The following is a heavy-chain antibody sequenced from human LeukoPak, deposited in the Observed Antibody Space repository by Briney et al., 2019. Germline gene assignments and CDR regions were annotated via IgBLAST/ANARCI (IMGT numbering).Heavy chain of an antibody. D-gene: IGHD2-8*01. J-gene: IGHJ4*02. V-gene: IGHV4-34*01. CDR2: IIHSGST. CDR1: GGSFSGYY. CDR3: ARGILVTVYAAFDY. Sequence: PSETLSLTCGVYGGSFSGYYWTWIRQSPGMGLEWIGEIIHSGSTNYNPSLTSRVTISVDTSKNQFSLELSSVIAADTAVYYCARGILVTVYAAFDYWGQGTLVTVSS.